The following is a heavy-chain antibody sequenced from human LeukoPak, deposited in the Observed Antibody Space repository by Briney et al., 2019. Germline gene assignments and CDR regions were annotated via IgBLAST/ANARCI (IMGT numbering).Heavy chain of an antibody. CDR3: ARAYSGFDF. V-gene: IGHV4-31*03. J-gene: IGHJ4*02. D-gene: IGHD4-4*01. Sequence: SETLSLTCTVSGGSISTGGYYWTWLRQHPGKVLEWIGYIYDSGSTYYNPSLKSRVTISADTSKNQFSLTLSSVTAADTAVYYCARAYSGFDFWGQGTLVTVSS. CDR2: IYDSGST. CDR1: GGSISTGGYY.